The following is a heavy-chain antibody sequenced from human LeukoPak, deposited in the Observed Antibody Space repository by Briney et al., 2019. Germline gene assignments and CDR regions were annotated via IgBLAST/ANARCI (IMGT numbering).Heavy chain of an antibody. Sequence: ASVKVSCKASGYTFTDYYMHWVRQAPGQGLEWMGWINPNSGGTNYAQKFQGRVTMTRDTSISTAYMELDRLRSDDTAVYFCAAGRWLRSGSDYWGQGTLVTVSS. CDR1: GYTFTDYY. V-gene: IGHV1-2*02. CDR3: AAGRWLRSGSDY. CDR2: INPNSGGT. J-gene: IGHJ4*02. D-gene: IGHD5-12*01.